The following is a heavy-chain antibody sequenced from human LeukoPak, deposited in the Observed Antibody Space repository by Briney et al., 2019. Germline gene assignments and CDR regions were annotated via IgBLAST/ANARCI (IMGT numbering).Heavy chain of an antibody. V-gene: IGHV4-38-2*02. CDR2: IYHSGST. J-gene: IGHJ3*02. Sequence: PSETLSLTCTVSGYSISSGYYWGWIRQPPGKGLEWIGSIYHSGSTYYNPSLKSRVTISVDTSKNQFSLKLSSVTAADTAVYYCARDVRLTRTPNVGDTQLVDAFDIWGQGTMVTVSS. CDR1: GYSISSGYY. CDR3: ARDVRLTRTPNVGDTQLVDAFDI. D-gene: IGHD6-6*01.